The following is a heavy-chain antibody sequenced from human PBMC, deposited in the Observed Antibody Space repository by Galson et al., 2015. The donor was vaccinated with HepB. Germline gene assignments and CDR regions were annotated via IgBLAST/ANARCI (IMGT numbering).Heavy chain of an antibody. V-gene: IGHV1-2*06. CDR3: ARIPFFTVDTTMVGTFDI. CDR1: GYIFTVYY. D-gene: IGHD5-18*01. Sequence: SVKVSCKASGYIFTVYYMHWVRQAPGQGLEWMGRINPNSGATNYAQKFQGRVTMTRDTSITTAYMEVSRLTSDDTAVYDCARIPFFTVDTTMVGTFDIWGQGTPVTVSS. J-gene: IGHJ3*02. CDR2: INPNSGAT.